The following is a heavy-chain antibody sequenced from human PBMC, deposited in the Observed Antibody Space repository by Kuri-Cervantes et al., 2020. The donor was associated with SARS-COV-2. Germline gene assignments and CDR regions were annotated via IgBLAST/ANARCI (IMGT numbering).Heavy chain of an antibody. CDR2: INPNSGGT. Sequence: ASVKVSCKASGYTFTGYYMHWVRQAPGQGLEWMGWINPNSGGTNYAQKFQGRVTMTEDTSTDTAYMELSSLRSEDTAVYYCATTGLRGSYSQFDIWGQGTMVTVSS. D-gene: IGHD1-26*01. CDR3: ATTGLRGSYSQFDI. V-gene: IGHV1-2*02. J-gene: IGHJ3*02. CDR1: GYTFTGYY.